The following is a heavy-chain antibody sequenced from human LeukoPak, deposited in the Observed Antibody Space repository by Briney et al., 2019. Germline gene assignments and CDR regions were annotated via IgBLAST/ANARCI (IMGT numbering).Heavy chain of an antibody. V-gene: IGHV1-3*01. Sequence: ASVKVSCKASGYTFTSYAMHWVRQAPGQRLEWMGWINAGNGNTKYSQKFQGRVTMTRDTSISTAYMELSRLRSDDTAVYYCARGIEMATIFYFDYWGQGTLVTVSS. J-gene: IGHJ4*02. CDR2: INAGNGNT. D-gene: IGHD5-24*01. CDR1: GYTFTSYA. CDR3: ARGIEMATIFYFDY.